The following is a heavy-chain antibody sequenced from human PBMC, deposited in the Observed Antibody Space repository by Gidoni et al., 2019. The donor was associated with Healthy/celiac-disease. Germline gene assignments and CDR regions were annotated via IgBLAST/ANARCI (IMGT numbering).Heavy chain of an antibody. CDR1: GFTFDDYA. Sequence: EVQLVESGGGVVQPGRSLRLSCAASGFTFDDYAMHWVRQAPGKGLEWVSGISWNSGSIGYADSVKGRFTISRDNAKNSLYLQMNSLRAEDTALYYCAKDLSHRLVRGAFDIWGQGTMVTVSS. CDR2: ISWNSGSI. V-gene: IGHV3-9*01. J-gene: IGHJ3*02. D-gene: IGHD6-19*01. CDR3: AKDLSHRLVRGAFDI.